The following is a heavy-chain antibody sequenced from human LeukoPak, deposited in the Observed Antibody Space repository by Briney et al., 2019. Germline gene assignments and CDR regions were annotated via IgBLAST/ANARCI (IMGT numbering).Heavy chain of an antibody. J-gene: IGHJ4*02. Sequence: SETLSLTCTVSGGSISSSSYYWGWIRQPPGKGLEWIGYIYYSGSTNYNPSLKSRVTISVDTSKNQFSLKLSSVTAADTAVYYCARAISYSSSWYFHYWGQGTLVTVSS. CDR2: IYYSGST. D-gene: IGHD6-13*01. CDR3: ARAISYSSSWYFHY. V-gene: IGHV4-61*05. CDR1: GGSISSSSYY.